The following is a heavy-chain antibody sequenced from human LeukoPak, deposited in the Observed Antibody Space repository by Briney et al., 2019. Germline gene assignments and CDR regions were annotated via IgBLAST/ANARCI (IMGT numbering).Heavy chain of an antibody. V-gene: IGHV4-34*01. CDR2: INHSGST. CDR1: GGSFSGYY. CDR3: ARPRITMVRGPLDY. Sequence: KASETLSLTCAVYGGSFSGYYWSWIRQPPGKGLEWIGEINHSGSTNYNPSLKSRVTISVDTSKNQFSLKLSFVTAADTAVYYCARPRITMVRGPLDYWGQGTLVTVPS. D-gene: IGHD3-10*01. J-gene: IGHJ4*02.